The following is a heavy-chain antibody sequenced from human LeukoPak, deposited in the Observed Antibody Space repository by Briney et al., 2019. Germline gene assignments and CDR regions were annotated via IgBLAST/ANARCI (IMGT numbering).Heavy chain of an antibody. CDR3: ARGAAGTTPDYYYFGLDV. V-gene: IGHV5-51*01. CDR1: GYRFTDYW. CDR2: IYPGDSNT. Sequence: GESLKISCKGSGYRFTDYWIGWVRQMPGKGLEWMGIIYPGDSNTRYSPSFQGQVTISADKSINTAHLQWSSLKASDTAMYYCARGAAGTTPDYYYFGLDVWGQGTTVRVSS. D-gene: IGHD1-7*01. J-gene: IGHJ6*02.